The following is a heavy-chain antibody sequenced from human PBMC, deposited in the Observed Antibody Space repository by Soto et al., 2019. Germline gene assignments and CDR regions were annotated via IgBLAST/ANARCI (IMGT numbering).Heavy chain of an antibody. V-gene: IGHV2-5*01. CDR3: AHRISGTYFDY. CDR2: IYWNTARRDER. Sequence: QITLKESGPALVKPTETLTLTCIFSGFSLTTSGEGVGWIRQPPGKALEWLALIYWNTARRDERRFNPSLRSRLTITKDTSKNQVALTMTNMDPVDTATYYCAHRISGTYFDYWGQGTLVTVSS. J-gene: IGHJ4*02. CDR1: GFSLTTSGEG.